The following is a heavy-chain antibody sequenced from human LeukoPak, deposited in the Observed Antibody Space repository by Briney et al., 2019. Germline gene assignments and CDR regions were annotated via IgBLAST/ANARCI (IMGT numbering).Heavy chain of an antibody. CDR1: GYTFIDYY. Sequence: ASVKVSCKASGYTFIDYYVHWVRQAPGQGLEWMGWINPNSGGTNYAQKFQGRVTMTRDTSISTAYMELSRLRSDDTAVYYCARDRNRITIFGVVSTAFDPWGQGTLVTVSS. J-gene: IGHJ5*02. D-gene: IGHD3-3*01. CDR2: INPNSGGT. V-gene: IGHV1-2*02. CDR3: ARDRNRITIFGVVSTAFDP.